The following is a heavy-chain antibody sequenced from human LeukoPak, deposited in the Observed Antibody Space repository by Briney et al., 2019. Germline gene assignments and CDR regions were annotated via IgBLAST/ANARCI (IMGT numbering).Heavy chain of an antibody. D-gene: IGHD6-19*01. J-gene: IGHJ4*02. CDR3: ATKQWLAPPPDS. CDR1: GFTFSKYW. CDR2: INTDGTVT. Sequence: GSLILSSSAAGFTFSKYWMLWVRQAPGKGLESVSRINTDGTVTTYSDSVKGRLTVSRDDADNTMLLQMNSMRGEDAAVYYCATKQWLAPPPDSWGQGNPVTVSS. V-gene: IGHV3-74*01.